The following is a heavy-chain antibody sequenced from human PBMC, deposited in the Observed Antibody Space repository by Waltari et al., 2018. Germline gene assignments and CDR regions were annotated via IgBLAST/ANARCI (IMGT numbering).Heavy chain of an antibody. Sequence: EVQLVESGGGLIQPGGSLRPSCAASGFTVSSNYMSWVRQAPGKGLEWVSVIYSGGSPSYADSVKGRFTISRDNSKNTLYLQINSLRAEDTAVYYCARDTGTSYSSSWFWPVCGQGTLVTVSS. CDR2: IYSGGSP. CDR1: GFTVSSNY. V-gene: IGHV3-53*01. J-gene: IGHJ4*02. D-gene: IGHD6-13*01. CDR3: ARDTGTSYSSSWFWPV.